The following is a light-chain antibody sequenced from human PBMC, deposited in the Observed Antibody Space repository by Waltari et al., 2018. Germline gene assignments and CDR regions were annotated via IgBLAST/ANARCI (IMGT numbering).Light chain of an antibody. V-gene: IGLV2-11*01. CDR3: CSYAGGNTYV. CDR1: SSNVGGYNY. J-gene: IGLJ1*01. Sequence: QSALTQPRSVSGSPGQSVTISCTGTSSNVGGYNYVFWYQHRPGKAPKLMIYNVSTRPSGVPDRFSGSKSANTASLTISGLQAEDEADYYCCSYAGGNTYVFGTGTKVTVL. CDR2: NVS.